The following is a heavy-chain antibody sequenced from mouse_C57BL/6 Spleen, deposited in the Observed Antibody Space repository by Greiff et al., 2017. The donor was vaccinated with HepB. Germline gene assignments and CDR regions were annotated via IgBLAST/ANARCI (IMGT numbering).Heavy chain of an antibody. CDR3: ARSRYYDYDGYYFDY. V-gene: IGHV1-50*01. CDR2: IDPSDSYT. Sequence: QVQLQQPGAELVKPGASVKLSCKASGYTFTSYWMQWVKQRPGQGLEWIGEIDPSDSYTNYNQKFKGKATLTVDTSSSTAYMQRSSLTSEDSAVYYCARSRYYDYDGYYFDYWGQGTTLTVSS. D-gene: IGHD2-4*01. CDR1: GYTFTSYW. J-gene: IGHJ2*01.